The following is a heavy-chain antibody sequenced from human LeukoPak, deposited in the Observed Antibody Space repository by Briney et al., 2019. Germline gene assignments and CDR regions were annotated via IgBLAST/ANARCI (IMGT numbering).Heavy chain of an antibody. D-gene: IGHD4/OR15-4a*01. CDR3: AKDSRSAPYYFDF. V-gene: IGHV3-23*01. CDR1: AFTFSNFA. J-gene: IGHJ4*02. CDR2: ISGSSGKT. Sequence: PGGSLRLSCAASAFTFSNFAMNWVRQAQGKGLEWVSAISGSSGKTYYADSVKGRFTISRDNSKNTVYLQMTSLKTEDTAVFYCAKDSRSAPYYFDFWGQGTLVTVSS.